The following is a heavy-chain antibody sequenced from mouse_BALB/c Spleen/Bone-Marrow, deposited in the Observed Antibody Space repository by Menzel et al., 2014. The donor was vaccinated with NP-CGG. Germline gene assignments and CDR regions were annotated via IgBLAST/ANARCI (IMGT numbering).Heavy chain of an antibody. D-gene: IGHD4-1*01. Sequence: EVKLVESGGGLVQPGGSRKLSCAASGFTFSSFGMHWVRQAPEKGLEWVAYINSGSSITYYADTLKGRFTISRDNPKNTLFLQVTSLRSEDTAIYYCTRARGNWDDFDVWGAGTTVTVSS. CDR2: INSGSSIT. CDR1: GFTFSSFG. CDR3: TRARGNWDDFDV. J-gene: IGHJ1*01. V-gene: IGHV5-17*02.